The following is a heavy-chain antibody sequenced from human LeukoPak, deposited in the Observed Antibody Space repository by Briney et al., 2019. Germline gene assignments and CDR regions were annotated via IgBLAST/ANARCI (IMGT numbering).Heavy chain of an antibody. Sequence: GGSLRLSCAASGFTFSNYGMHWVRQAPGKGLEWVAVISYDGSNKYYADSVKGRFTISRDNSKNTLYLQMNSLRAEDTAVYYCAKESSGYRGYFDYWGQGTLVTVSS. CDR2: ISYDGSNK. J-gene: IGHJ4*02. D-gene: IGHD3-22*01. CDR1: GFTFSNYG. V-gene: IGHV3-30*18. CDR3: AKESSGYRGYFDY.